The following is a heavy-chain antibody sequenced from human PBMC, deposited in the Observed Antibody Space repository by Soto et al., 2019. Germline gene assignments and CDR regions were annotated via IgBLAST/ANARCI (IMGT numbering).Heavy chain of an antibody. J-gene: IGHJ6*02. CDR2: ISSSSSTM. CDR1: GFTFSSYS. CDR3: ARDLQGGYYNYYGTDV. V-gene: IGHV3-48*02. D-gene: IGHD4-4*01. Sequence: GESLKISCAASGFTFSSYSMNWVRQAPGKGLEWVSYISSSSSTMFYADSVKGRFTISRDNAKNSLYLQMNSLRDEDTAVYYCARDLQGGYYNYYGTDVWGQGTTVTVSS.